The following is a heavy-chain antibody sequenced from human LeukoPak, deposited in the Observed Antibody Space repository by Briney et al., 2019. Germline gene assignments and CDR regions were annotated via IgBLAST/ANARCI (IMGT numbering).Heavy chain of an antibody. J-gene: IGHJ4*02. Sequence: GGSLRLSCAASGFTVSSNYMGWVRQAPGKGLEWVSVIYSGGDTYYTDSVKGRFTISRDNSKYMIYLEMTSLKAEDTAVYYCAKERNLEIAVAGTIFDYWGQGTLVTVSS. CDR2: IYSGGDT. D-gene: IGHD6-19*01. V-gene: IGHV3-66*01. CDR1: GFTVSSNY. CDR3: AKERNLEIAVAGTIFDY.